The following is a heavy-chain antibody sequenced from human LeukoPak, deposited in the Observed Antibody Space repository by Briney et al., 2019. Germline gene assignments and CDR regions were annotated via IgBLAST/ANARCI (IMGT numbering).Heavy chain of an antibody. Sequence: GGSLRLSCEASGFTFSNYAMNWVRQAPGKGLEWVSVIRSSGGGGSTYYADSVKGRFTISRDNSKNTVYLQMNSLRAEDTAVYYCARARPELRYFDWLLGLPYYFDYWGQGTLVTVSS. CDR3: ARARPELRYFDWLLGLPYYFDY. D-gene: IGHD3-9*01. J-gene: IGHJ4*02. V-gene: IGHV3-23*01. CDR1: GFTFSNYA. CDR2: IRSSGGGGST.